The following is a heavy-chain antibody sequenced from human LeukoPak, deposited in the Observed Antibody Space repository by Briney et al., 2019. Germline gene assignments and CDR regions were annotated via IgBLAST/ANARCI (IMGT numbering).Heavy chain of an antibody. Sequence: GGSLRLSCAASGFTFTSYAMHWVRQAPGKGLEWVAVISFAGDIYYYADSVKGRFTISRDNSRGTLYLHMNSLRAEDTAVYYCARGPPSRYCSSTSCRNWFDPWGQGTLVTVSS. CDR2: ISFAGDIY. J-gene: IGHJ5*02. CDR3: ARGPPSRYCSSTSCRNWFDP. CDR1: GFTFTSYA. D-gene: IGHD2-2*01. V-gene: IGHV3-30*04.